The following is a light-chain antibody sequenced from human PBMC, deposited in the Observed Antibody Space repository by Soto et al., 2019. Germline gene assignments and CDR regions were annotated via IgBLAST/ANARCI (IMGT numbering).Light chain of an antibody. Sequence: EIVLTQSPATLSLSPGDRATLSCRASQTMRSSHLAWYQQKPGQAPRLLIYTASTRTFDFPDRFSGSGSGTDFTLTITRLQSEDFAVYYCQHYGNSVTFGGGTRVGIK. CDR1: QTMRSSH. V-gene: IGKV3-20*01. CDR2: TAS. CDR3: QHYGNSVT. J-gene: IGKJ4*01.